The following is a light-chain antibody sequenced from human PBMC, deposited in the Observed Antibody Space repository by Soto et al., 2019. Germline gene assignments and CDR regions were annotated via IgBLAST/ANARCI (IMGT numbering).Light chain of an antibody. J-gene: IGKJ5*01. Sequence: DIQMTQSPSSLSASVGDRVTITCRASQGISSWLAWYQQKPGKPPYLLIYGASVLQSGVPSRFSGSGSGTDFTLTISSLQPEDFGTYYCQEATRIPITFGQGTRLEI. CDR3: QEATRIPIT. CDR1: QGISSW. V-gene: IGKV1-12*01. CDR2: GAS.